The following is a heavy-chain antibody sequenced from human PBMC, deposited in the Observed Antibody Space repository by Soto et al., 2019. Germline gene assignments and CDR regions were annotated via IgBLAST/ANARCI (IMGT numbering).Heavy chain of an antibody. D-gene: IGHD6-19*01. J-gene: IGHJ5*02. CDR1: GGSVSSATYF. Sequence: SETLSLTCPVSGGSVSSATYFWSWVRQPPGGGLEWIAYILYSGSTKYNPSLKSRVTISLSTSKTQISLRLTSVTAADTAVYYCARGMYNSGWNLDLWGQGSVVTVSS. CDR2: ILYSGST. V-gene: IGHV4-61*01. CDR3: ARGMYNSGWNLDL.